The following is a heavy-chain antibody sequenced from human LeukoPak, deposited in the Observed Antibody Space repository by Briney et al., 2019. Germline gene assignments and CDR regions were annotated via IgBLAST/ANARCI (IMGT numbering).Heavy chain of an antibody. J-gene: IGHJ4*02. CDR1: GYTFTSYG. CDR3: ARDIRIVYDYVWLYYFDY. CDR2: ISAYNGNT. V-gene: IGHV1-18*01. Sequence: GASVKVSCKASGYTFTSYGISWVRQAPGQGLEWMGWISAYNGNTNYAQKLQGRVTMTTDTSTSTAYMELRSLRSDDTAVYYCARDIRIVYDYVWLYYFDYWGQGTLVTVSS. D-gene: IGHD3-16*01.